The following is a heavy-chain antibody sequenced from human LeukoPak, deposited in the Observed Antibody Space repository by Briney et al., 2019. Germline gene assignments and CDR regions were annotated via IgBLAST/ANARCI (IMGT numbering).Heavy chain of an antibody. V-gene: IGHV1-8*01. J-gene: IGHJ4*02. Sequence: ASVKVSCKASGYTFTSYDINWVRQATGQGLEWMGRMNPNSGNTGYAQKFQGRVTMTRNTSISTAYMELSSLRSEDTAVYYCARGGYCSGGSCYGGYWGQGTLVTVSS. CDR3: ARGGYCSGGSCYGGY. D-gene: IGHD2-15*01. CDR2: MNPNSGNT. CDR1: GYTFTSYD.